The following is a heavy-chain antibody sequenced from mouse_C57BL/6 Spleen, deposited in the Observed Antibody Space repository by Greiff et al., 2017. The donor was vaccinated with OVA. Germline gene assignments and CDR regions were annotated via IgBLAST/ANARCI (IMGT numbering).Heavy chain of an antibody. CDR2: IDPSDSET. CDR3: ARRNNWDYFDY. J-gene: IGHJ2*01. Sequence: VQLQQSGAELVRPGSSVKLSCKASGYTFTSYWMHWVKQRPIQGLEWIGNIDPSDSETHYNQKFKDKATLTVDKSSSTAYMQLSSLTSEDSAVYYCARRNNWDYFDYWGQGTTLTVSS. V-gene: IGHV1-52*01. D-gene: IGHD4-1*01. CDR1: GYTFTSYW.